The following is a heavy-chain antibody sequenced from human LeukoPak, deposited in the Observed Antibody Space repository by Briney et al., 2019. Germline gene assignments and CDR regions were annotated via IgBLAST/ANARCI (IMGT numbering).Heavy chain of an antibody. CDR2: ISSSSTI. D-gene: IGHD6-13*01. V-gene: IGHV3-48*01. CDR3: AKGRTSGAAAGTGLY. J-gene: IGHJ4*02. CDR1: GFTFSNYA. Sequence: PGGSLRLSCAASGFTFSNYAMSWVRQAPGKGLEWVSYISSSSTIYYADSVKGRFTISRDNAKNSLYLQMNSLRAEDTAVYYCAKGRTSGAAAGTGLYWGQGTLVTVSS.